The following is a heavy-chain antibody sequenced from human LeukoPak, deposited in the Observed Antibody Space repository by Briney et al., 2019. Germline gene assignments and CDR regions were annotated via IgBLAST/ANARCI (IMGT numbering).Heavy chain of an antibody. CDR1: GGTFSSYA. CDR3: ARAAALVVPAPNRFDP. CDR2: IIPIFGIA. D-gene: IGHD2-2*01. V-gene: IGHV1-69*04. J-gene: IGHJ5*02. Sequence: SVKVSCKASGGTFSSYAISWVRQAPGQGLEWMGRIIPIFGIANYAQKFQGRVTITADKSTSTAYMELSSLRSEDTAVYYCARAAALVVPAPNRFDPWGQGTLVTVSS.